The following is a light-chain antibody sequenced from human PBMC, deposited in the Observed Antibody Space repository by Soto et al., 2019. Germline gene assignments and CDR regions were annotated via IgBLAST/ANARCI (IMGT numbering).Light chain of an antibody. CDR3: CSYAGSNTLM. CDR1: NGDVDIYRF. J-gene: IGLJ3*02. CDR2: DGS. V-gene: IGLV2-11*01. Sequence: QSVLTQPRSVSGSPGQSVTISCTGTNGDVDIYRFVSWYQQEPGKAPKVMIFDGSKRPSGVPDRFSGSKSGNTASLTISGLQAEDEAHYYCCSYAGSNTLMFGGGTKLTVL.